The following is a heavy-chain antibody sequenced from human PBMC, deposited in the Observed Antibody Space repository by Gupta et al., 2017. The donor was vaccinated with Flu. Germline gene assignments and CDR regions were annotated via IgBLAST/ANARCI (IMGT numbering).Heavy chain of an antibody. CDR2: IHPDDSSN. CDR1: GYSFTTYW. Sequence: EVQLVQSGAEVKKPGESLKISCKASGYSFTTYWIGWVRQLPGKGLEWMGIIHPDDSSNRYSPSGQGQVTISADKYVTTADLRCSSLKEYDNDMYYCARHLRTSSGYFGAFDIWGQGTMVTVSS. V-gene: IGHV5-51*01. J-gene: IGHJ3*02. CDR3: ARHLRTSSGYFGAFDI. D-gene: IGHD3-22*01.